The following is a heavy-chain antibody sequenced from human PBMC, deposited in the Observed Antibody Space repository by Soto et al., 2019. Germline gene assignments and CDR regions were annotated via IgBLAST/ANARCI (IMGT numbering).Heavy chain of an antibody. J-gene: IGHJ5*01. D-gene: IGHD2-15*01. V-gene: IGHV4-30-4*01. CDR1: GDSISSVDYF. CDR2: IYKSATT. CDR3: ARGRYCLTGRCFPDWFDS. Sequence: PSETLSFTCSVSGDSISSVDYFWAWIRQPPGQALEYIGYIYKSATTYYNPSFESRVAISLDTSKSQFSLNVTSVTAADTAVYFCARGRYCLTGRCFPDWFDSWGQATLVTVSS.